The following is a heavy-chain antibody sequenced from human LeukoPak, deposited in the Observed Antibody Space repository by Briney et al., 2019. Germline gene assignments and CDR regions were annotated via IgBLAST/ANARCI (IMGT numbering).Heavy chain of an antibody. CDR2: IRYDGSNK. CDR1: GFTFGSYG. D-gene: IGHD6-6*01. J-gene: IGHJ4*02. Sequence: TGGSLRLSCAASGFTFGSYGMHWVRQAPGKGLDWVAFIRYDGSNKYYADSVKGRFTISRDNSKNTLYLQMNSLRAEDTAVYYCAGTYIAARPESHFDYWGQGTLVTVSS. V-gene: IGHV3-30*02. CDR3: AGTYIAARPESHFDY.